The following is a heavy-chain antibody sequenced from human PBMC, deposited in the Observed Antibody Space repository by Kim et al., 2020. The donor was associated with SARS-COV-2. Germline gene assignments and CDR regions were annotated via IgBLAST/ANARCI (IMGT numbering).Heavy chain of an antibody. Sequence: GGSLRLSCAASGFTFSSYGMHWVRQAPGKGLEWVAVIWYDGSNKYYADSVKGRFTISRDNSKNTLYLQMNSLRAEDTAVYYCATQGTGYCSSTSCYYYYYMDVWGKGTTVTVSS. V-gene: IGHV3-33*01. J-gene: IGHJ6*03. CDR3: ATQGTGYCSSTSCYYYYYMDV. D-gene: IGHD2-2*01. CDR1: GFTFSSYG. CDR2: IWYDGSNK.